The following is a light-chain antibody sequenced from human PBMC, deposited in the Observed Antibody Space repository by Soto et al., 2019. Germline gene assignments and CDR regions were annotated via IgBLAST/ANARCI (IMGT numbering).Light chain of an antibody. CDR3: QQYNSYSWT. J-gene: IGKJ1*01. CDR1: QNINTW. Sequence: DIQMTQSPSTLSASVGDRVTITCRASQNINTWLDWYQQKPGKAPNLLIYDAFTLESGVPSRFSGSGSGTEFTLTISSLQPDDFATYYCQQYNSYSWTFGQGTKVEIK. CDR2: DAF. V-gene: IGKV1-5*01.